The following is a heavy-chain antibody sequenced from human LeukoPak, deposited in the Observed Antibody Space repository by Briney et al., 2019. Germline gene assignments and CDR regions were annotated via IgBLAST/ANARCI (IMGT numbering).Heavy chain of an antibody. V-gene: IGHV5-51*01. CDR1: GYSFTSYW. D-gene: IGHD3-10*01. J-gene: IGHJ4*02. Sequence: GESLKISRKGSGYSFTSYWIAWVRQMPGKGLEWMGIIYPSDSDTRYSPSFQGQVTISADKSISTAYLQWSSLKASDTAMYYCARRMVRGVITSPFDYWGQGTLVTVSS. CDR3: ARRMVRGVITSPFDY. CDR2: IYPSDSDT.